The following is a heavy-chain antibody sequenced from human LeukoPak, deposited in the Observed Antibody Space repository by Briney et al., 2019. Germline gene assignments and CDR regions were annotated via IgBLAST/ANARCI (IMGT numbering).Heavy chain of an antibody. CDR1: GYTFTSYG. J-gene: IGHJ1*01. Sequence: ASVKVSCKASGYTFTSYGISWVRQAPGQGPEWMGWISAYNGNTNYAQKLQGRVTMTTDTSTSTAYMELRSLRSDDTAVYYCASGGTIAARPAEYFQHWGQGTLVTVSS. CDR2: ISAYNGNT. D-gene: IGHD6-6*01. CDR3: ASGGTIAARPAEYFQH. V-gene: IGHV1-18*01.